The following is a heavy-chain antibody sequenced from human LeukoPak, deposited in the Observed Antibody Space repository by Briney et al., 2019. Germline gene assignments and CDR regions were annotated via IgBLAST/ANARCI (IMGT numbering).Heavy chain of an antibody. J-gene: IGHJ4*02. V-gene: IGHV3-74*01. CDR3: ARDVSGWYHNFDY. Sequence: PGGSLRLSCAASGFTFSNYWMHWVRQAPGKGLVWVSRINSDGSSTRYADSVKGRFTISRDNAKNTLYLQMNSLSAEDTAVYYCARDVSGWYHNFDYWGQGTLVTVSS. CDR1: GFTFSNYW. D-gene: IGHD6-19*01. CDR2: INSDGSST.